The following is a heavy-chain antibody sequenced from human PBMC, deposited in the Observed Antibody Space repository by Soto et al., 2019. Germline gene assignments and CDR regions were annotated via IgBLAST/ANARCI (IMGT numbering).Heavy chain of an antibody. CDR1: GFTFSINW. J-gene: IGHJ4*02. V-gene: IGHV3-74*01. CDR2: INSDGSST. CDR3: AIRASYYDSSGYFDY. Sequence: EVQLVESGGGLFQPGGSLRLSCAASGFTFSINWMHWVRQAPGKGLVWFSRINSDGSSTSYADSVKGRFTISRDNAKNTLDLQMNSLSAEDTAVYYCAIRASYYDSSGYFDYWGQGTLVTVSS. D-gene: IGHD3-22*01.